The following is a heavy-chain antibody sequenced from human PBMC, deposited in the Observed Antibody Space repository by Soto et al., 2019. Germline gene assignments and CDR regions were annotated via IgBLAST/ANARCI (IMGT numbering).Heavy chain of an antibody. CDR1: GFTFSSYA. Sequence: PGGSLRLSCAASGFTFSSYAMSWVRQAPGKGLEWVSAISGSGGSTYYADSVKGRFTISRDNSKNTLYLQMNSLRAEDTAVYYCARDIAARPSYYYYGMDVWGQGTTVTVSS. J-gene: IGHJ6*02. D-gene: IGHD6-6*01. CDR2: ISGSGGST. CDR3: ARDIAARPSYYYYGMDV. V-gene: IGHV3-23*01.